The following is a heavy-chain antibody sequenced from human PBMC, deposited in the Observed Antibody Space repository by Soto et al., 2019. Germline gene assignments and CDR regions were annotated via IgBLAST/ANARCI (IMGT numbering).Heavy chain of an antibody. CDR1: GFAFGNSW. D-gene: IGHD6-25*01. CDR2: IKGDGSAK. Sequence: EVQLVESGGGLVQPGGSLRLSCAASGFAFGNSWMTWVRQAPGKGLEWVANIKGDGSAKSYLDSVRGRFTVSRDNAKNSFFLQMNICRAEDTALYDCARDVSPGSGGYYLDAFDISGQGTMVTVSS. J-gene: IGHJ3*02. CDR3: ARDVSPGSGGYYLDAFDI. V-gene: IGHV3-7*01.